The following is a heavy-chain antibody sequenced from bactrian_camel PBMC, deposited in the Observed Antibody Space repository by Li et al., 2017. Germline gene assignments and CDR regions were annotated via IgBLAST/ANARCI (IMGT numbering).Heavy chain of an antibody. Sequence: DVQLVESGGGSVEAGGSLTLSCTISYFNKYCMIWVRQAPGKGREGVASIHTNNGDTDYAVSVKGRFTISKDNAKNIVYLRMNSLEPEDTAMYYCTATFSWGRCSLALHEYNYWGQGTQVTVS. D-gene: IGHD5*01. CDR1: YFNKYC. J-gene: IGHJ4*01. CDR3: TATFSWGRCSLALHEYNY. CDR2: IHTNNGDT. V-gene: IGHV3S40*01.